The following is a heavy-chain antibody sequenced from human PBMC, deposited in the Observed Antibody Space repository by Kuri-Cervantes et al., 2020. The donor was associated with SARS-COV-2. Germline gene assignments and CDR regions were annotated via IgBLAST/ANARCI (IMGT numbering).Heavy chain of an antibody. CDR2: IKQDGSEK. V-gene: IGHV3-7*01. CDR1: GSTFSSYW. D-gene: IGHD4-23*01. J-gene: IGHJ6*03. CDR3: ARDYPLRWPFWNYYYYMDV. Sequence: GGSLRLSCAASGSTFSSYWMSWVRQAPGKGLEWVANIKQDGSEKYYVDSVKGRFTISRDNAKNSLYLQMNSLRAEDTAVYYCARDYPLRWPFWNYYYYMDVWGKGTTVTVSS.